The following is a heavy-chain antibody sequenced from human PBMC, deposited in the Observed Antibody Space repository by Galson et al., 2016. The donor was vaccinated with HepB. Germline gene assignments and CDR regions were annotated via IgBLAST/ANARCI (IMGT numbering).Heavy chain of an antibody. Sequence: SLRLSCAASGFIFSNYAMSWVRQVPGKGLEWVSAISGSGGSTHYADSVKGRFTISRDNSKNTLYLQMNSLRAEDTAVYYCAREGMTTVAMLDYWGQGTLVTVAS. CDR3: AREGMTTVAMLDY. D-gene: IGHD4-23*01. V-gene: IGHV3-23*01. CDR2: ISGSGGST. CDR1: GFIFSNYA. J-gene: IGHJ4*02.